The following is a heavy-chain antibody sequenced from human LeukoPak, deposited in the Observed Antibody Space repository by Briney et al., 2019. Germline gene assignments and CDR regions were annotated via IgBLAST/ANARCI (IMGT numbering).Heavy chain of an antibody. D-gene: IGHD5-12*01. CDR2: FGPEDGET. Sequence: ASVKVSCKXFGYTLTEISIHWVRQAPGKGLEWRGGFGPEDGETIYSETFQARVTLTEDTSRDTAYMELSSLRSEDTAVYYCATTGPVTVATTGWFDPWGQGTLVTVSS. J-gene: IGHJ5*02. CDR1: GYTLTEIS. CDR3: ATTGPVTVATTGWFDP. V-gene: IGHV1-24*01.